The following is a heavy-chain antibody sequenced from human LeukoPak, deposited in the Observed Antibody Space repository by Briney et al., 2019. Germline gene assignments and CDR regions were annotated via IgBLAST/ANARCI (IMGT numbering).Heavy chain of an antibody. CDR2: ISSSSSYI. V-gene: IGHV3-21*01. J-gene: IGHJ4*02. CDR1: GFTVSNNY. CDR3: ARKTGENYFDY. D-gene: IGHD7-27*01. Sequence: GGSLRLSCAASGFTVSNNYMSWVRQAPGKGLEWVSSISSSSSYIYYADSVKGRFTISRDNAKNSLYLQMNSLRAEDTAVYYCARKTGENYFDYWGQGTLVTVSS.